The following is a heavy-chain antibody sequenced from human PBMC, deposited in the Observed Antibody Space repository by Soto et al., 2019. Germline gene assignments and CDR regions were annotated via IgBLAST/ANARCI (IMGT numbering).Heavy chain of an antibody. CDR2: IYYSGST. J-gene: IGHJ5*02. Sequence: SETLSLTCAVYGGSFSAYSWTWIRQPPGKGLEWIGSIYYSGSTYYNPSLKSRVTISVDTSKNQFSLKLSSVTAADTAVCYCAITYGSGSYYKRGWFDPWGQGTLVTVSS. D-gene: IGHD3-10*01. CDR1: GGSFSAYS. V-gene: IGHV4-34*01. CDR3: AITYGSGSYYKRGWFDP.